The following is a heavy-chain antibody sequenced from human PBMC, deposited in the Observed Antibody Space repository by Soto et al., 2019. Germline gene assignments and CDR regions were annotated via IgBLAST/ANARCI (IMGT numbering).Heavy chain of an antibody. CDR1: GGSFGGYA. CDR2: INYSGST. V-gene: IGHV4-34*02. Sequence: QVHLQQWGAGLLNTSETLSLTCAVYGGSFGGYAWSWIRQPPGKGLEWIGEINYSGSTNYNPSLKSRVTISADKSKNQFSLNLNSVTAADTAVYYCASLSFTIFGVRQDQEYWSQGTVVTVSS. CDR3: ASLSFTIFGVRQDQEY. J-gene: IGHJ4*02. D-gene: IGHD3-3*01.